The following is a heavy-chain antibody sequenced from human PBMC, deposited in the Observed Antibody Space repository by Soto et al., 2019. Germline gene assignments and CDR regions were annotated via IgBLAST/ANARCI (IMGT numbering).Heavy chain of an antibody. V-gene: IGHV4-31*03. D-gene: IGHD1-1*01. J-gene: IGHJ4*02. CDR2: IYYSGIT. CDR1: SGSISSGGYY. CDR3: ARWPQLEPRFDY. Sequence: QVQLQESGPGLVKPSQTLSLTCTVSSGSISSGGYYWSWIRQHPGKGLEWIGYIYYSGITYYNPSLKSRVTISVDTSKNQYSLKLSSVTAADTAVYYCARWPQLEPRFDYLGQGTLVTVSS.